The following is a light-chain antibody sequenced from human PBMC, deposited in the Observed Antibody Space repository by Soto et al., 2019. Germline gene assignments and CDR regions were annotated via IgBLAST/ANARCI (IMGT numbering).Light chain of an antibody. Sequence: DIPMTQSPSTLSASVGDRVTITCRASQSISSWLAWYQQKPGNAPKLLIYKAPSLESGVPPRFSGSGSGTVFNLPISSLQPDDFATYYCQQYNSYSHTFGQGTKLEIK. CDR2: KAP. V-gene: IGKV1-5*03. CDR3: QQYNSYSHT. CDR1: QSISSW. J-gene: IGKJ2*01.